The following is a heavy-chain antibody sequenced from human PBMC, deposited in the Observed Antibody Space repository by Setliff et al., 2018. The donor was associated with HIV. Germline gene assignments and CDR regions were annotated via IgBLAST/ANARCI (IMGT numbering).Heavy chain of an antibody. CDR2: IYTSGST. D-gene: IGHD2-8*02. Sequence: SETLSLTCTVSVGSISSYYWSWIRQPAGKGLEWIGRIYTSGSTNYNPSLKSRVTMSVDTSKNQFSLKLTSVTAADTAIYYCLRETGVNVAADGRGQGTLVTVSS. CDR3: LRETGVNVAADG. CDR1: VGSISSYY. V-gene: IGHV4-4*07. J-gene: IGHJ4*02.